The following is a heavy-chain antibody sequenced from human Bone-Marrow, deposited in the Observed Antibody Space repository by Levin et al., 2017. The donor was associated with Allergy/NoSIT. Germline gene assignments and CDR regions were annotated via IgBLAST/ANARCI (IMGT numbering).Heavy chain of an antibody. CDR2: IKSKTDGGTT. CDR1: GFTFSNAW. Sequence: TSGGSLRLSCAASGFTFSNAWMSWVRQAPGKGLEWVGRIKSKTDGGTTDYAAPVKGRFTISRDDSKNTLYLQMNSLKTEDTAVYYCTTDQGRVVVAATRDYWGQGTLVTVSS. CDR3: TTDQGRVVVAATRDY. D-gene: IGHD2-15*01. V-gene: IGHV3-15*01. J-gene: IGHJ4*02.